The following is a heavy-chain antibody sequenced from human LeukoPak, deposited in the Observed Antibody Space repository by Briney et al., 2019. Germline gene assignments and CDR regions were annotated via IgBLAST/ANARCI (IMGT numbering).Heavy chain of an antibody. V-gene: IGHV1-8*01. J-gene: IGHJ4*02. CDR3: ATSGGDGYNYY. D-gene: IGHD5-24*01. CDR1: GYTFTSYD. CDR2: MNPNSGNT. Sequence: ASVKVSCKASGYTFTSYDINWVRQATGQGLEWMGWMNPNSGNTGYAQKFQGRVTMTRDTSISTAYMELSRLTSDDTAVYYCATSGGDGYNYYWGQGTLVTVSS.